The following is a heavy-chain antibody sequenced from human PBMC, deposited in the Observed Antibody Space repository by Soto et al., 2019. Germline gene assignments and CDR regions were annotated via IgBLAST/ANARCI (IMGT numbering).Heavy chain of an antibody. V-gene: IGHV3-30*18. CDR1: GFTFSSYG. D-gene: IGHD3-22*01. Sequence: QVQLVESGGGVVQPGRSLRLSCAASGFTFSSYGIHWVRQAPGKGLEWVAVISYDGGNKHYADSVQGRFTISRDNSKNTPYLQMNSQRAEDTAVYYCAKDTYYRVSSGYYVFDSWGQGTLVTVSS. CDR3: AKDTYYRVSSGYYVFDS. CDR2: ISYDGGNK. J-gene: IGHJ4*02.